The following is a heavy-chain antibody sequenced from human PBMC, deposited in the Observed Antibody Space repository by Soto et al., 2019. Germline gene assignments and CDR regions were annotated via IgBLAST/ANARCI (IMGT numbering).Heavy chain of an antibody. J-gene: IGHJ4*02. Sequence: QVQLQESGPGLVKPSETLSVTCTVSGASVSRGNYYWNWIRQSPGKGLEWIGFIYSSGSTNYSPSLKSRVTMSLDTSKNQFSLRPTSVTAADTAMYYCARTWHNKWEIPGNFDSWGQGTLVTVSS. CDR3: ARTWHNKWEIPGNFDS. D-gene: IGHD1-26*01. CDR1: GASVSRGNYY. CDR2: IYSSGST. V-gene: IGHV4-61*01.